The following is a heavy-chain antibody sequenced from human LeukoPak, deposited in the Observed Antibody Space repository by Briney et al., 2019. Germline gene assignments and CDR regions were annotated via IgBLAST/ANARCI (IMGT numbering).Heavy chain of an antibody. D-gene: IGHD6-19*01. CDR1: GGSISSYY. V-gene: IGHV4-59*08. CDR2: IYYSGST. CDR3: ARLTSGWYVIY. J-gene: IGHJ4*02. Sequence: SETLSLTCTVSGGSISSYYWSWIRQPPKKGLEWIGYIYYSGSTNYNPSLNSRVTISVDTSKNQFSLKLSSVTDADTAIYYCARLTSGWYVIYWGQGTLVTVSS.